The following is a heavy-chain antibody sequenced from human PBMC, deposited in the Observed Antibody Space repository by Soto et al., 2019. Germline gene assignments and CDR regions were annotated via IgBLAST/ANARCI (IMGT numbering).Heavy chain of an antibody. CDR3: GRETDYGMDV. CDR2: ISYDGSSK. CDR1: AFTFSSFA. J-gene: IGHJ6*02. V-gene: IGHV3-30-3*01. Sequence: QVQLVESGGGVVQPGRSLRLSCAASAFTFSSFALHWVRQAPGKGLEWVTLISYDGSSKYYADSVKGRFTISRDNSKNTLYLQMSSLRAEDTAVYYCGRETDYGMDVWGQGTTVSVSS.